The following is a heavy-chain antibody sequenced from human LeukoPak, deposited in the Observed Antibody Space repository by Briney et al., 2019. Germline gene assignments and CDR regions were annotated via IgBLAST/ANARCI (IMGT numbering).Heavy chain of an antibody. CDR1: VFTFSSYA. CDR2: ISGSGGST. CDR3: AKVPKGGYFDY. V-gene: IGHV3-23*01. Sequence: GGSLLLSCAASVFTFSSYAMNWVRPAPGKGLEWVSAISGSGGSTYYADSVKGRFTISRDNSKNTLYLQMNSLRAEDTAVYYCAKVPKGGYFDYWGQGTLVTVSS. J-gene: IGHJ4*02. D-gene: IGHD2-2*01.